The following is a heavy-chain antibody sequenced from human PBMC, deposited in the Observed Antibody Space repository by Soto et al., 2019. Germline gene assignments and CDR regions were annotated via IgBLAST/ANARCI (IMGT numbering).Heavy chain of an antibody. Sequence: SETLSLTCAVYGGSFSGYYWSWIRQPPGKGLEWIGEINHSGSTNYNPSLKSRVTISVDTSKNQFSLHLSSVTAADTAVYYCARSPLGYDYVRQTWREVGDSFDIWGRGTLVTVSS. D-gene: IGHD3-16*01. CDR3: ARSPLGYDYVRQTWREVGDSFDI. V-gene: IGHV4-34*01. CDR2: INHSGST. J-gene: IGHJ3*02. CDR1: GGSFSGYY.